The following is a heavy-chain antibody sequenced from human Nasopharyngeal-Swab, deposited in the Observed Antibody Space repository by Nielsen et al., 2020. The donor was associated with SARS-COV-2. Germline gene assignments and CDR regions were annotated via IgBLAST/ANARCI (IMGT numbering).Heavy chain of an antibody. CDR3: ARGAITGITYAEYFQF. D-gene: IGHD1-20*01. Sequence: GESLKISCTASGFTFSSFGMHWVRQAPGKGLEWVAFIAHDASNEYYGDSVKGRFTISRDNYQNTLYLQMNSVRGEDTAVYYCARGAITGITYAEYFQFWGQGTLVTVSS. CDR2: IAHDASNE. CDR1: GFTFSSFG. V-gene: IGHV3-30*03. J-gene: IGHJ1*01.